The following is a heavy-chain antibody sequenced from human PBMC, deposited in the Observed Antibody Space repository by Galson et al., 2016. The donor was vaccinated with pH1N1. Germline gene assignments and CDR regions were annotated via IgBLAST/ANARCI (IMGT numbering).Heavy chain of an antibody. Sequence: SVKVSCKAAGYSVTRYYMHWVRQAPGQGLEWMGIIDPSDGTTTYSQKFQGRIILTRDTSTNSVHMELTTLRPDDSATYFCARRYYIDYWGQGTLVTVSS. J-gene: IGHJ4*02. CDR2: IDPSDGTT. CDR1: GYSVTRYY. V-gene: IGHV1-46*01. CDR3: ARRYYIDY.